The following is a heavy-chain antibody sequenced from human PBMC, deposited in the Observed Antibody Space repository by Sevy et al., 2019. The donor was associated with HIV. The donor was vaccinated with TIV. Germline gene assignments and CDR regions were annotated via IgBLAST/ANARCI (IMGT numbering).Heavy chain of an antibody. CDR3: ARDGGTLTTPGSFDI. CDR1: GGSISSGAYS. V-gene: IGHV4-30-2*01. Sequence: SEILSLTCAVSGGSISSGAYSWNWIRQAPGKGLEWIGYIFHTGNVYYNPSLKSRVTISVDRSKSQFSLRLSSVTAADTAVFYCARDGGTLTTPGSFDIWGQGIMVTVSS. CDR2: IFHTGNV. J-gene: IGHJ3*02. D-gene: IGHD4-17*01.